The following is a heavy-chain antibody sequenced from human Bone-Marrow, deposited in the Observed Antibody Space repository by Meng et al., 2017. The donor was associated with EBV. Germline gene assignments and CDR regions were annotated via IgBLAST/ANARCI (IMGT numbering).Heavy chain of an antibody. D-gene: IGHD3-10*01. Sequence: QVQLVRSGVEVKKRGSSVKVSCKTAGGTFSSDAISWVRQAPGQGLVWLGGLMPMSGAPYYAQNFQGRVTITADESTSTHYMELSNLRSEDTAMYYCASESGRGFTPDYWGQGTLVTVSS. J-gene: IGHJ4*02. V-gene: IGHV1-69*01. CDR1: GGTFSSDA. CDR2: LMPMSGAP. CDR3: ASESGRGFTPDY.